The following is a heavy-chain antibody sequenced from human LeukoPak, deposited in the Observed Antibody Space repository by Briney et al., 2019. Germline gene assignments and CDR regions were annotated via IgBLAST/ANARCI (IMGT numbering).Heavy chain of an antibody. CDR2: IYYSGST. V-gene: IGHV4-59*01. CDR3: ARDRITIFGVVRYYYGMDV. Sequence: PSETLSLTCTVSGGSISSYYWSWIRQPPGKGLEWIGYIYYSGSTNYNPSLKSRVTISVDTSKNQFSLKLSSMTAADTAVYYCARDRITIFGVVRYYYGMDVWGQGTTVTVSS. J-gene: IGHJ6*02. D-gene: IGHD3-3*01. CDR1: GGSISSYY.